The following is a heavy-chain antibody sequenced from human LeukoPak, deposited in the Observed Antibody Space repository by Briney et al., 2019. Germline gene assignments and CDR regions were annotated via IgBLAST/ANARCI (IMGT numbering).Heavy chain of an antibody. CDR1: GGSISSGSYY. CDR3: ARDYLRGDIDY. J-gene: IGHJ4*02. D-gene: IGHD3-10*01. V-gene: IGHV4-39*07. Sequence: PSQTLSLTCTVSGGSISSGSYYWGWIRQPPGKGLEWIGSIYYSGSTYYNPSLKSRVTISVDTSKNQFSLKLSSVTAADTAVYYCARDYLRGDIDYWGQGTLVTVSS. CDR2: IYYSGST.